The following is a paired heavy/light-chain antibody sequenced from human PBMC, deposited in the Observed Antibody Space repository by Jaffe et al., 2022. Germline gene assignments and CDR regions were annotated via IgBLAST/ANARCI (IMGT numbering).Light chain of an antibody. Sequence: QSVLTQPPSVSGAPGQRVTISCTGSSSNIGAGYDVHWYQQLPGTAPKLLIYANNNRPSGVPDRFSGSKSGTSASLAITGLQAEDEADYYCQSYDRSLSGSLWVFGGGTKLTVL. CDR1: SSNIGAGYD. CDR2: ANN. J-gene: IGLJ3*02. V-gene: IGLV1-40*01. CDR3: QSYDRSLSGSLWV.
Heavy chain of an antibody. CDR3: VRQGRDVIVVPAPSYLYYYMDV. J-gene: IGHJ6*03. D-gene: IGHD2-2*01. V-gene: IGHV5-51*03. CDR1: GYSFTSYW. Sequence: EVQLVQSGAEVKKPGESLKISCKGSGYSFTSYWIGWVRQKPGKGLEWMGVIYPGNSETTYSPSFQGQVTISADASISTAYLQWSSLKASDTAIYYCVRQGRDVIVVPAPSYLYYYMDVWGKGTTVTVSS. CDR2: IYPGNSET.